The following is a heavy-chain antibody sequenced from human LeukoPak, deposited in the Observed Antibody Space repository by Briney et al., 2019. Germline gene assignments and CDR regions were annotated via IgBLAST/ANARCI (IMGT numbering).Heavy chain of an antibody. CDR2: ISSGSSTI. J-gene: IGHJ6*03. D-gene: IGHD2-2*01. V-gene: IGHV3-48*04. Sequence: GGSLRLSCAASGFTFSVYSMNWVRQAPGKGLEWVSYISSGSSTIYYADSVKGRVTISRDSVENSLYLQMNSLRVEDTAVYYCAREFEVPAAAPDYYYYYYIDVWGKGTTVTVSS. CDR1: GFTFSVYS. CDR3: AREFEVPAAAPDYYYYYYIDV.